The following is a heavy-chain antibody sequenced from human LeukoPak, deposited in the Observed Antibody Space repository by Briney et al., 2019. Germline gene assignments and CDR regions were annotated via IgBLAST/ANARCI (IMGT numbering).Heavy chain of an antibody. V-gene: IGHV3-21*01. CDR3: ARGASGSSSSDY. J-gene: IGHJ4*02. Sequence: PGGSLRLSCAASGFTFSSYSMNWVRQAPGKGLEWVSSISCNSSYIYYADSVKGRFTISRDNAKNSLYLQMNSLRAEDTAVYYCARGASGSSSSDYWGQGTLVTVSS. CDR1: GFTFSSYS. D-gene: IGHD6-6*01. CDR2: ISCNSSYI.